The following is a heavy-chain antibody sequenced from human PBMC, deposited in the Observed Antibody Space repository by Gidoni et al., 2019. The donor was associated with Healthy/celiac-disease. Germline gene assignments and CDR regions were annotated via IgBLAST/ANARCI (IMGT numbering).Heavy chain of an antibody. D-gene: IGHD6-6*01. J-gene: IGHJ3*02. CDR2: TIPILGIA. V-gene: IGHV1-69*04. CDR1: GGTFSSYA. Sequence: QVQLVQSGAEVKKPGPSVTVSCQASGGTFSSYAISWVRQAPGQGLEWMGRTIPILGIANYAQKFQGRVTITADKSTSTAYMELSSLRSEDTAVYYCARGGRITGSSEPDAFDIWGQGTMVTVSS. CDR3: ARGGRITGSSEPDAFDI.